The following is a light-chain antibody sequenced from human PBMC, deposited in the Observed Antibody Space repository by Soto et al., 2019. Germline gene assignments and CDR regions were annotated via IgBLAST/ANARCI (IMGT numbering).Light chain of an antibody. V-gene: IGKV1-5*01. CDR3: QQYNSYSGMYT. CDR1: QSISSW. CDR2: DAS. J-gene: IGKJ2*01. Sequence: DIQMTQSPSTLSASVGDRVTITCRASQSISSWLAWYQQKPGKATKLLIYDASSLESGVPSRFSGSGSGTEFTLTISSLQPDDFATYYCQQYNSYSGMYTFGQGTKLEIK.